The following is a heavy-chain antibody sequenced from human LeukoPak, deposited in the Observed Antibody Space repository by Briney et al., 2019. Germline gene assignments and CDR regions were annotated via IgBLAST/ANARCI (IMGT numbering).Heavy chain of an antibody. J-gene: IGHJ4*02. Sequence: SETLSLTCTVSGGSISSYYWSWIRQPPGKGLEWIGYIHYSGSTNYNPSLKSRVTISVDTSKNQFSLKLSSVTAADTAVYYCARSYDFWSGYEKFYFDYWGQGTLVTVSS. V-gene: IGHV4-59*01. D-gene: IGHD3-3*01. CDR1: GGSISSYY. CDR2: IHYSGST. CDR3: ARSYDFWSGYEKFYFDY.